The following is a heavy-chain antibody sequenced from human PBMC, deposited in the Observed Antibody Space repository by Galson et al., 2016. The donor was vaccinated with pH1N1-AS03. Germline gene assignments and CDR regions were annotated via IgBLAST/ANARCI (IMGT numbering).Heavy chain of an antibody. Sequence: SLRLSCAASGFSSSTCGMHWVRQAPGKGLEWVAFMQYHGGDNYYADSVKGRFTISRDNSKNTLYLQMNSLRDEDTAVYYCAREGYGFWTVFDIWGQGTKVIVSS. V-gene: IGHV3-30*02. CDR1: GFSSSTCG. D-gene: IGHD3-3*01. J-gene: IGHJ3*02. CDR2: MQYHGGDN. CDR3: AREGYGFWTVFDI.